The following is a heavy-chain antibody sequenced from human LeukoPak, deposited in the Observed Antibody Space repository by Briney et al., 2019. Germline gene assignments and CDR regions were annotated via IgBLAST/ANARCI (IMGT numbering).Heavy chain of an antibody. CDR3: ARQYGSRSPYDSDY. CDR2: ISAYSGNT. Sequence: ASVKVSCKASGYIFPSYGITWVRQAPGQGLEWMGWISAYSGNTKYAQKFQGRVTMTTDTSTSTAYMELRSLRSDDTAVYYCARQYGSRSPYDSDYWGQGTLVTVSS. D-gene: IGHD3-10*01. CDR1: GYIFPSYG. V-gene: IGHV1-18*01. J-gene: IGHJ4*02.